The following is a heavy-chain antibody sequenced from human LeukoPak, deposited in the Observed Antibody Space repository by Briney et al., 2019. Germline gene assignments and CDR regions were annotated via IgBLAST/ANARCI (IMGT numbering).Heavy chain of an antibody. Sequence: SVKVSCKASRGTFSSYAISWVRQAPGQGLDWMGGIIPIFGTANYAQKFQGRVTITADKSTSTAYMELSSLRSEDTAVYYCARDWGYYDYVWGSYRFDYWGQGTLVTVSS. CDR2: IIPIFGTA. J-gene: IGHJ4*02. CDR1: RGTFSSYA. D-gene: IGHD3-16*02. CDR3: ARDWGYYDYVWGSYRFDY. V-gene: IGHV1-69*06.